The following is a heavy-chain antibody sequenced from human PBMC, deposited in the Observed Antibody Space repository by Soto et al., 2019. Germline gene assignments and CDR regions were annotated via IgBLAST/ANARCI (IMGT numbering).Heavy chain of an antibody. V-gene: IGHV3-30*18. Sequence: QVQLVESGGGVVQPGRSLRLSCAASGFTFSSYGMHWVRQAPGKGLEWVAVISYDGSNKYYADSLKGRFTVSRDNSKNTLYLQRSCLRAEDTAVYYCVKEGSSGWPYYYGMDVWGQGATVTVSS. CDR1: GFTFSSYG. J-gene: IGHJ6*02. D-gene: IGHD6-19*01. CDR3: VKEGSSGWPYYYGMDV. CDR2: ISYDGSNK.